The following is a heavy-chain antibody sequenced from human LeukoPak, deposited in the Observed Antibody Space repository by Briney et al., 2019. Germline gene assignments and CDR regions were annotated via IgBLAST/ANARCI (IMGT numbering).Heavy chain of an antibody. CDR1: GFTFSSYA. Sequence: GESLRLSCAASGFTFSSYAMGWVRQAPGKGLEWVSPISGSGGSTYHADSVKGRFTISRDNSKNTLYLQMNSLRAEDTAIYYCAKDLYYDSSGYYYEGSFDYWAQGTLVTVPS. J-gene: IGHJ4*02. V-gene: IGHV3-23*01. CDR2: ISGSGGST. D-gene: IGHD3-22*01. CDR3: AKDLYYDSSGYYYEGSFDY.